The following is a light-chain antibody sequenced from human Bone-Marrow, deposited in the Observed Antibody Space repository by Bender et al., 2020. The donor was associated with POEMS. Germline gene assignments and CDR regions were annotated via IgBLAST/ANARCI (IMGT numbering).Light chain of an antibody. CDR1: SIDVGNYNL. V-gene: IGLV2-23*01. Sequence: QSALTQPASVSGSPGQSITISCTGTSIDVGNYNLVSWYQQHPCKAPKLMLYEDLKRPSGVSSRFSGSKSGNTASLTISGLQAEDEADYYCCSYADSNTLVFGGGTKMTVL. CDR2: EDL. CDR3: CSYADSNTLV. J-gene: IGLJ3*02.